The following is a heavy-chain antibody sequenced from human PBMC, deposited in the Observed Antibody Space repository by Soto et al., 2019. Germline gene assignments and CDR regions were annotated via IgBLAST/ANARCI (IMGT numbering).Heavy chain of an antibody. CDR1: GGTFSSYA. CDR2: IIPISDTT. Sequence: QVQLVQSGAEVKKPGSSVKVSCKASGGTFSSYAISWVRQAPGQGLEWMGGIIPISDTTNYAQKFQGRVTTTADESTSTADMELSRLRSEDTAVYYCARSQGSSTSLEIYYYYSDGMDVWGQGTTVTVSS. CDR3: ARSQGSSTSLEIYYYYSDGMDV. J-gene: IGHJ6*02. D-gene: IGHD2-2*01. V-gene: IGHV1-69*01.